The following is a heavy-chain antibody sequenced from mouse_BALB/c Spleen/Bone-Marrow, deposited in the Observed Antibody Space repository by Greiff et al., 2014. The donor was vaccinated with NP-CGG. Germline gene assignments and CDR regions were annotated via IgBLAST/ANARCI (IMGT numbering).Heavy chain of an antibody. V-gene: IGHV1S127*01. CDR2: IDPSDNYT. Sequence: VQLQQSGAELVKPGASVKMSCKASGYTFTSYWMHWVKQRPGQGLEWIGAIDPSDNYTHYNQEFKGKATLTVDTSSSTAYMQLSSLTSEDAFFHYWTNLGTYGGQGTLVTVSA. CDR3: TNLGTY. J-gene: IGHJ3*01. D-gene: IGHD2-14*01. CDR1: GYTFTSYW.